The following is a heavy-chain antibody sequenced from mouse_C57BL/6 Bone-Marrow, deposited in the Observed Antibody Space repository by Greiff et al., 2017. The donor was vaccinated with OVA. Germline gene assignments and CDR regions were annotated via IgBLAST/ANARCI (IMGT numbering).Heavy chain of an antibody. CDR3: ARREEDTTVVDWFAY. CDR2: IYPRSGNT. Sequence: VQLVESGAELARPGASVKLSCKASGYTFTSYGISWVKQRTGQGLEWIGEIYPRSGNTYYNEKFKGKATLTADKSSSTAYMELRSLTSEDSAVYFCARREEDTTVVDWFAYWGQGTLVTVSA. V-gene: IGHV1-81*01. D-gene: IGHD1-1*01. J-gene: IGHJ3*01. CDR1: GYTFTSYG.